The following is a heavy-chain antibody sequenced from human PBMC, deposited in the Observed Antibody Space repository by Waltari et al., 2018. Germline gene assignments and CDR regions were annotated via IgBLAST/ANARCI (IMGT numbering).Heavy chain of an antibody. Sequence: QVQLVQSGAEVKKPGSSVKVSCKSSGGTFSSYAISWVRQPPGQGLAWMGRIIPSFGTANYAQKFQGRVTITADKSTSTAYMELSSMRSEDTAVYYCARDGDYDYIWGSYPRAEYFQHWGQGTLVTVSS. J-gene: IGHJ1*01. CDR3: ARDGDYDYIWGSYPRAEYFQH. CDR1: GGTFSSYA. CDR2: IIPSFGTA. V-gene: IGHV1-69*08. D-gene: IGHD3-16*02.